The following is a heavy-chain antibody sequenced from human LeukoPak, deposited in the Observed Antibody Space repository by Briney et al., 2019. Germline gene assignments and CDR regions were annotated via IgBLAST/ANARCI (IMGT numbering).Heavy chain of an antibody. D-gene: IGHD1-1*01. CDR1: GFTFSTYT. J-gene: IGHJ4*02. CDR3: AKYAERPLSPIDY. V-gene: IGHV3-23*01. Sequence: GGSLRLSCAASGFTFSTYTMYWVRHPPGKGLEWVSIIGSSGGGIHYADSVKGRFTISRDNSKNALYLQMNSLRVEDTAVYYCAKYAERPLSPIDYWGQGTLVTVSS. CDR2: IGSSGGGI.